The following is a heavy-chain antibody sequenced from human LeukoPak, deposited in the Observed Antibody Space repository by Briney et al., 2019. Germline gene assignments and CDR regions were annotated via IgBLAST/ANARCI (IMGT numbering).Heavy chain of an antibody. V-gene: IGHV4-38-2*02. Sequence: SETLSLTCTVSGYSISSGYYWGWIRQPPGKGLEWIGSIYHSGSTYYNPSLKSRVTISVDTSKNQFSLKLSSVTAADTAVYYARTMSDWFDPWGQGTLVTVSS. D-gene: IGHD2-21*01. J-gene: IGHJ5*02. CDR3: RTMSDWFDP. CDR1: GYSISSGYY. CDR2: IYHSGST.